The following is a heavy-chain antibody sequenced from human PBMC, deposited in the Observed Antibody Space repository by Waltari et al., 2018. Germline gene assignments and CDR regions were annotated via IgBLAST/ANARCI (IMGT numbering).Heavy chain of an antibody. CDR1: GDSINNHY. V-gene: IGHV4-59*11. CDR3: ARDLGGFNHFDWFLSI. CDR2: AYYTGRT. D-gene: IGHD3-9*01. J-gene: IGHJ3*02. Sequence: QVQLQESGPGLVKPSETLSLTCTVSGDSINNHYWAWIRQPPGKGLEWIGYAYYTGRTNYNPSLRSRLTISVDTSKNQFSLNLNSVTAADTAVYYCARDLGGFNHFDWFLSIWGPGTMVTVSS.